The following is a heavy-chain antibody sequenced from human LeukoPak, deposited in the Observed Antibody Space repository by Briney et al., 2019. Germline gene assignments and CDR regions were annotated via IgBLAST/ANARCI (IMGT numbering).Heavy chain of an antibody. Sequence: SGPALVKPTQTLTLTCTFSWFSLSTSGMRVSWIRQPPGKALEWLARIDWDDDKFYSTSLKTRLTISKDTSKNQVVLTMTNMDPVDTATYYCARTKRNSGTYYFDYWGQGTLVTVSS. V-gene: IGHV2-70*04. CDR2: IDWDDDK. J-gene: IGHJ4*02. D-gene: IGHD1-26*01. CDR1: WFSLSTSGMR. CDR3: ARTKRNSGTYYFDY.